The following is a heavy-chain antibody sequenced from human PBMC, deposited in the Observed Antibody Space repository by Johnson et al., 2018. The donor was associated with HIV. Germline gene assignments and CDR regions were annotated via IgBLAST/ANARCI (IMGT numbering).Heavy chain of an antibody. J-gene: IGHJ3*02. D-gene: IGHD4-11*01. Sequence: VQLVESGGGLIQPGGSLRLSCAASGFTVSSNYMSWVRQPPGKGLEWVSVIYSGGNTYYADSVRGRVTISRDNSKNTLYLQMNSLRAEDTAVYYCAKGEAATTVTLDIWGQGTMVTVSS. CDR3: AKGEAATTVTLDI. CDR2: IYSGGNT. V-gene: IGHV3-53*01. CDR1: GFTVSSNY.